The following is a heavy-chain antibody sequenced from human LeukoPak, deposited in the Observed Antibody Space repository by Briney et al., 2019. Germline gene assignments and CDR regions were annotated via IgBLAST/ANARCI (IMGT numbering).Heavy chain of an antibody. CDR1: GFTFSSYS. D-gene: IGHD3-22*01. CDR2: ISSSSSYI. Sequence: PGGSLGLSCAASGFTFSSYSMNWVRQAPGKGLEWVSSISSSSSYIYYADSVKGRFTISRDNAKNSLYLRMNSLRAEDTAVYYCARDRSSGPAFDYWGQGTLVTVSS. J-gene: IGHJ4*02. V-gene: IGHV3-21*01. CDR3: ARDRSSGPAFDY.